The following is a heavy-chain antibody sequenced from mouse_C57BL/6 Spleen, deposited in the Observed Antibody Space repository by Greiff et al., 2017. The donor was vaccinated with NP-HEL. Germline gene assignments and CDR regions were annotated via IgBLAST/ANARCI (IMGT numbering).Heavy chain of an antibody. J-gene: IGHJ3*01. Sequence: DVKLVESGPGMVKPSQSLSLTCTVTGYSITSGYDWHWIRHFPGNKLEWMGYISYSGSTNYNPSLKSRISITHDTSKNHFFLKLNSVTTEDTATYYCASTYYGSAWFAYWGQGTLVTVSA. CDR2: ISYSGST. V-gene: IGHV3-1*01. D-gene: IGHD1-1*01. CDR1: GYSITSGYD. CDR3: ASTYYGSAWFAY.